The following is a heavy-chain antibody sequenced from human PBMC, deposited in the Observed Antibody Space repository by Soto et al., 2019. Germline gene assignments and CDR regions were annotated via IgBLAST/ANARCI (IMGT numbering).Heavy chain of an antibody. J-gene: IGHJ4*02. CDR1: GFTFSSYW. CDR2: INSDGSST. D-gene: IGHD2-21*01. Sequence: EVQLVESGGGLVQPGGSLRLSCAASGFTFSSYWMHWVRQAPGKGLVWVSRINSDGSSTSYADSVKGRFTISRDNAKNTLYLQMNSLRDEDTAVYYCARVRNAGPYSRNENSHFDYWGQGTLVTVSS. CDR3: ARVRNAGPYSRNENSHFDY. V-gene: IGHV3-74*01.